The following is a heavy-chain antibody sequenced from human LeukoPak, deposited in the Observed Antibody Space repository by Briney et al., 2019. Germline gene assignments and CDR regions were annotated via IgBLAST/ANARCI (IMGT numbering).Heavy chain of an antibody. Sequence: VKVSCKASGYTFTGYYMHWVRQAPGQGLEWMGWINPNSGGTNYAQKFQGRVTMTRDTSISTAYMELSRLRSDDTAVYYCARLSPFRAAGQTFDYWGQGTLVTVSS. CDR1: GYTFTGYY. CDR2: INPNSGGT. J-gene: IGHJ4*02. D-gene: IGHD6-13*01. CDR3: ARLSPFRAAGQTFDY. V-gene: IGHV1-2*02.